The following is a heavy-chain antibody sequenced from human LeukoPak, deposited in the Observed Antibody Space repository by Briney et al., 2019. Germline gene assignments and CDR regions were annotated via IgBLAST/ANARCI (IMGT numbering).Heavy chain of an antibody. CDR3: ARPSGYGSGWYTY. D-gene: IGHD6-19*01. J-gene: IGHJ4*02. CDR2: IYPGDSAT. CDR1: GYTFTNYW. V-gene: IGHV5-51*01. Sequence: GESMKISCKGSGYTFTNYWIGWVRQMPGKGLEWMGVIYPGDSATRYSPSFQGQVTISADKSISTAYLQWSSLKASDTAMYYCARPSGYGSGWYTYWGQGTLVTAST.